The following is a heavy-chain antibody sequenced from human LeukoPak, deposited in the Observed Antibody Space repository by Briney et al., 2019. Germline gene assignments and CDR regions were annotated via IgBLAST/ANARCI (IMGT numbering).Heavy chain of an antibody. D-gene: IGHD6-13*01. V-gene: IGHV3-23*01. J-gene: IGHJ4*02. CDR3: AKDSRAPATPIN. CDR1: GFTFSSYG. Sequence: PGGSLRLSSAASGFTFSSYGMSWVRQATGKGLEWVSGISGGGGSTYYADSVKGRFTISRDNSKNTLYLQMNSLRAEDTAVYYCAKDSRAPATPINSGQGTLVTVSS. CDR2: ISGGGGST.